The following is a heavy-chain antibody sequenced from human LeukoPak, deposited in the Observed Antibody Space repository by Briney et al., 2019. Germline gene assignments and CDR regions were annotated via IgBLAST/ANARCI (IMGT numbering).Heavy chain of an antibody. CDR3: ARGAYCGGDCHDYFDY. Sequence: ASVKVSCKASGYTFTGYYMHWVRQAPGQGLEWMGIINPSGGSTSYAQKFQGRVTMTRDTSTSTVYMELSSLRSEDTAVYYCARGAYCGGDCHDYFDYWGQGTLVTVSS. J-gene: IGHJ4*02. CDR2: INPSGGST. CDR1: GYTFTGYY. D-gene: IGHD2-21*02. V-gene: IGHV1-46*01.